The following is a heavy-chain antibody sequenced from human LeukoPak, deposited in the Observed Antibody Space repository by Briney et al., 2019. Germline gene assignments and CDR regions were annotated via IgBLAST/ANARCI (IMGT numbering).Heavy chain of an antibody. CDR3: AKSVAIYFYYGLDV. J-gene: IGHJ6*02. CDR2: ISGSGGST. V-gene: IGHV3-23*01. D-gene: IGHD3-3*01. Sequence: GGSLRLSCAASGFTFSSYAMSWVRQAPGKGLEWVSAISGSGGSTYYADSVKGRFTISRDNSKNALFLQMNSLRAEDTAPYYCAKSVAIYFYYGLDVWGQGATVTVPS. CDR1: GFTFSSYA.